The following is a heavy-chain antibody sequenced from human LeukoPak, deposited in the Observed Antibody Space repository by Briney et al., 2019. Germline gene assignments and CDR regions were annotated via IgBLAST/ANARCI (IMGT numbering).Heavy chain of an antibody. CDR1: GGSISSGGYY. V-gene: IGHV4-30-2*01. Sequence: TSETLSLTCTVSGGSISSGGYYWSWIRQPPGKGLEWIGYIYHSGSTYYNPSLKSRVTISVDRSKNQFSLKLSSVTAADTAVYYCARGSSWGNYYYYMDVWGKGTTVTVSS. CDR3: ARGSSWGNYYYYMDV. D-gene: IGHD3-16*01. CDR2: IYHSGST. J-gene: IGHJ6*03.